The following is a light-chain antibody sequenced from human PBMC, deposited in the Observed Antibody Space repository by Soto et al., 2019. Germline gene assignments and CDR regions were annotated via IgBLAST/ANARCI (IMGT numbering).Light chain of an antibody. CDR3: QQYGTSPWT. Sequence: EIVLTQSPGTLSLSPGERATLSCSASQRVSSSYLACYQQKSGQAPRLLIYDASSRATGLPDRFRGSGSGTDVTLTISRQEPADFADDSCQQYGTSPWTFGQWTKVEIK. V-gene: IGKV3-20*01. J-gene: IGKJ1*01. CDR2: DAS. CDR1: QRVSSSY.